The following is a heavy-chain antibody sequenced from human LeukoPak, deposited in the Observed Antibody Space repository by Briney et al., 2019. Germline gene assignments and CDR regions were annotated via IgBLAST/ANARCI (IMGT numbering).Heavy chain of an antibody. V-gene: IGHV4-39*01. CDR2: IYYSGST. CDR3: ARRGYSYGPRYYYYGMDV. CDR1: GGSISSSSYY. J-gene: IGHJ6*02. D-gene: IGHD5-18*01. Sequence: SETLSLTCTVSGGSISSSSYYWGWIRQPPGKGLEWIGSIYYSGSTYYNPSLKSRVTISVNTSKNQFSLKLSSVTAADTAVYYCARRGYSYGPRYYYYGMDVWGQGTTVTVSS.